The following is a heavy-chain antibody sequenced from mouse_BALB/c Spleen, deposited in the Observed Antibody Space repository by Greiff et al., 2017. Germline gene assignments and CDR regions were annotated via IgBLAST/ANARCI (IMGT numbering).Heavy chain of an antibody. CDR3: ARGTGFAY. V-gene: IGHV5-6-3*01. D-gene: IGHD4-1*01. J-gene: IGHJ3*01. CDR1: GFTFSSYG. Sequence: EVKVEESGGGLVQPGGSLKLSCAASGFTFSSYGMSWVRQTPDKRLELVATINSNGGSTYYPDSVKGRFTISRDNAKNTLYLKMSSLKSEDTAMYYCARGTGFAYWGQGTLVTVSA. CDR2: INSNGGST.